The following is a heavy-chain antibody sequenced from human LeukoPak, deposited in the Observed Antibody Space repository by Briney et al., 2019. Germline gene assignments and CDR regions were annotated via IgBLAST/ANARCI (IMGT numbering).Heavy chain of an antibody. CDR1: GFTFSNAW. V-gene: IGHV3-15*07. J-gene: IGHJ6*02. D-gene: IGHD3-3*01. CDR2: IKSKTDGGTT. CDR3: AKDRRLWYYDFWSGYKVNGMDV. Sequence: VGSLRLSCAASGFTFSNAWMNWVRQAPGKGLEWVGRIKSKTDGGTTDYAAPVKGRFTISRDDSKNTLYLQMNSLRAEDTAVYYCAKDRRLWYYDFWSGYKVNGMDVWGQGTTVTVSS.